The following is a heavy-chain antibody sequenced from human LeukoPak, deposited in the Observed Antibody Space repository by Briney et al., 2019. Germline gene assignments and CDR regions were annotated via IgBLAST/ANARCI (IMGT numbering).Heavy chain of an antibody. CDR1: GYTFTSYY. D-gene: IGHD2-21*02. CDR2: INPSSGST. Sequence: ASVKVSCKASGYTFTSYYMHWVRQAPGQGLEWMGIINPSSGSTSYAQKFQGRVTMTRDMSTSTVYMELSSLRSEDTAVYYCARALVVVTAIPSGDAFDIWGQGTMVTVSS. J-gene: IGHJ3*02. CDR3: ARALVVVTAIPSGDAFDI. V-gene: IGHV1-46*01.